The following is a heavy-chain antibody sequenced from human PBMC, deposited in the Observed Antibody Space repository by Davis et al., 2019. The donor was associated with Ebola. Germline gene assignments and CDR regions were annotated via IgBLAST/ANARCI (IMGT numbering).Heavy chain of an antibody. V-gene: IGHV3-73*01. CDR1: GFTFSGSA. D-gene: IGHD6-13*01. J-gene: IGHJ4*02. CDR3: TSTASTELDY. Sequence: GGSLRLSCAASGFTFSGSAMHWVRQASGKGLEWVGRIRSKANSYATAYAASVKGRFTISRDDSKNTAYLQMNSLKTEDTAVYYCTSTASTELDYWGQGTLVTVSS. CDR2: IRSKANSYAT.